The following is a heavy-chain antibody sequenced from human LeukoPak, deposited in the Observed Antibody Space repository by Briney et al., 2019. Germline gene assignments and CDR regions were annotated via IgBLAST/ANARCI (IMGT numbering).Heavy chain of an antibody. CDR1: GYAFIRYH. J-gene: IGHJ6*02. CDR3: ARAGITVTPTPYYYYYGMDV. Sequence: GASVKVSCKASGYAFIRYHIHWVRQAPGQGLEWMGWISAYNGNTNYAQKLQGRVTMTTDTSTSTAYMELRSLRSDDTAVYYCARAGITVTPTPYYYYYGMDVWGQGTTVTVSS. V-gene: IGHV1-18*01. CDR2: ISAYNGNT. D-gene: IGHD4-11*01.